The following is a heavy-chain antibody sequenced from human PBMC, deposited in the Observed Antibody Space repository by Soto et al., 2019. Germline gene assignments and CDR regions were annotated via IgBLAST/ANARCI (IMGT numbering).Heavy chain of an antibody. Sequence: SETLSLTCSVYGGSFIGYYWRWIRHPPGKGLEWIGEINHSGSTNYNPSLKSRVTISVDTSKNQFSLKLSSVTAADTAVYYCARDGCTNGVCYLDVWGQGTTVTVSS. CDR2: INHSGST. J-gene: IGHJ6*02. V-gene: IGHV4-34*01. CDR3: ARDGCTNGVCYLDV. D-gene: IGHD2-8*01. CDR1: GGSFIGYY.